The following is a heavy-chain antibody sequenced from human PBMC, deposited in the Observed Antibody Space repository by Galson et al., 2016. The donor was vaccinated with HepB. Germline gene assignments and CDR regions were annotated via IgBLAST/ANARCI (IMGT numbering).Heavy chain of an antibody. D-gene: IGHD5-12*01. CDR1: GFIFDDYG. V-gene: IGHV3-9*01. Sequence: SLRLSCAASGFIFDDYGMHWVRQAPGKGLEWVAGISWNSGSKGYEDSVKGRFTISRDNAKNVLYLQMSSLRGEDTAWYYCAKDVGTGGYANGYYYGVDVWGQGTTVAVSS. CDR2: ISWNSGSK. J-gene: IGHJ6*02. CDR3: AKDVGTGGYANGYYYGVDV.